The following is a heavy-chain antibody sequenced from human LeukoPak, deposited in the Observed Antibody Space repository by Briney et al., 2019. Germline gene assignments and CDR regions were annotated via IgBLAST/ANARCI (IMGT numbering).Heavy chain of an antibody. J-gene: IGHJ3*02. CDR2: INHSGST. CDR3: ARPRPEDRYSSGWYPWNWAFDI. V-gene: IGHV4-34*01. CDR1: GGSFSGYY. Sequence: SETLSLTCAVYGGSFSGYYWSWIRQPPGKGLEWIGEINHSGSTNYNPSLKSRVTISVDTSKNQFSLKLSSVTAADTAVYYCARPRPEDRYSSGWYPWNWAFDIWGQGTMVTVSS. D-gene: IGHD6-19*01.